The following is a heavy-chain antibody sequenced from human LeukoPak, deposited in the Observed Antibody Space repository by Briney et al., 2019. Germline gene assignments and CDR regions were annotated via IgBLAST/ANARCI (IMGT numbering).Heavy chain of an antibody. V-gene: IGHV4-59*12. CDR2: IYYSGST. D-gene: IGHD3-10*01. CDR1: GGSISSYY. Sequence: SETLSLTCTVSGGSISSYYWSWIRQPPGKGLEWIGYIYYSGSTNYNPSLKSRVTISVDTSKNQFSLKLSSVTAADTAVYYCARGTGSGSYYIVLYYYYYYMDVWGKGTTVTVSS. CDR3: ARGTGSGSYYIVLYYYYYYMDV. J-gene: IGHJ6*03.